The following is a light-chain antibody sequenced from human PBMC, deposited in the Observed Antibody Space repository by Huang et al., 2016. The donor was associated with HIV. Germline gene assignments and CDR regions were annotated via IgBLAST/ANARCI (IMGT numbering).Light chain of an antibody. J-gene: IGKJ1*01. V-gene: IGKV4-1*01. CDR2: WAT. CDR3: LQYYSVPQT. CDR1: QPVLYSLNTKNY. Sequence: DIVMTQSPDSLAVSPGERATINCKSSQPVLYSLNTKNYLAWFQQKPGRPPKLLIYWATTRESGVPDRFSGSGSGTDFTLTINNRQAEDVAVYFCLQYYSVPQTFGHGTKVEIK.